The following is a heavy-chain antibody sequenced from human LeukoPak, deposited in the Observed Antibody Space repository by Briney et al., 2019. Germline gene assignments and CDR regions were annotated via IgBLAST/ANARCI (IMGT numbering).Heavy chain of an antibody. Sequence: PSETLSLTCTVSGGSISSYYWSWIRQPPGKGLEWIGYIYYSGSTYYNPSLKSRVTISVDTSKNQFSLNLSSVTAADTAVYYCARGQLSAIPYYYFYGMDVWGQGTTVTASS. CDR2: IYYSGST. D-gene: IGHD3-16*02. J-gene: IGHJ6*02. V-gene: IGHV4-59*12. CDR1: GGSISSYY. CDR3: ARGQLSAIPYYYFYGMDV.